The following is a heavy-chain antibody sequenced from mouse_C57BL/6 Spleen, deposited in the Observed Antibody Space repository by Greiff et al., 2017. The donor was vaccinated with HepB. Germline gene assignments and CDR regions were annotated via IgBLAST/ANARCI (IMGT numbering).Heavy chain of an antibody. V-gene: IGHV1-55*01. Sequence: QVQLQQPGAELVKPGASVKMSCKASGYTFTSYWITWVKQRPGQGLEWIGDIYPGSGSTNYNEKFKSKATLTVDTSSSTAYMQLSSLTSEDSAVYYCARRRDYDRAWFAYWGQGTLVTVSA. CDR3: ARRRDYDRAWFAY. J-gene: IGHJ3*01. CDR1: GYTFTSYW. CDR2: IYPGSGST. D-gene: IGHD2-4*01.